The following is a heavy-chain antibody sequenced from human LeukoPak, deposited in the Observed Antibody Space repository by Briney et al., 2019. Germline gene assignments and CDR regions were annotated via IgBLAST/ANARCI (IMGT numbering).Heavy chain of an antibody. V-gene: IGHV4-59*01. CDR3: ARRPTRYYFDY. D-gene: IGHD1-1*01. J-gene: IGHJ4*02. CDR2: IFYSGST. CDR1: GGSISSYY. Sequence: PSETLSLTCTVSGGSISSYYWSWIRQSPGKGLQWIGYIFYSGSTNYNPSLKSRVTISVDTSKNQFSLNLTSVTAADTALYYCARRPTRYYFDYWGQGTLVTVSS.